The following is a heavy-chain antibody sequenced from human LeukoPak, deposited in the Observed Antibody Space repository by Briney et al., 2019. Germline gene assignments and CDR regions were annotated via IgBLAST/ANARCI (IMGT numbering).Heavy chain of an antibody. CDR2: INSDGSST. J-gene: IGHJ4*02. CDR3: AKDRTPYIGYGDYEGY. D-gene: IGHD4-17*01. V-gene: IGHV3-74*01. CDR1: GFTFSSHW. Sequence: GGSLRLSCAASGFTFSSHWMHWVRQAPGKGLVWVSRINSDGSSTSYADSVKGRFTISRDNAKNTLYLQMNSLRAEDTAVYYCAKDRTPYIGYGDYEGYWGQGTLVTVSS.